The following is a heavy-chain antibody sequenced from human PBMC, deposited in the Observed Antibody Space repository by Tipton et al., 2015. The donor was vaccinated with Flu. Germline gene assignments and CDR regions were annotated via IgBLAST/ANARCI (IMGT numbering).Heavy chain of an antibody. CDR1: GFTFSGYY. Sequence: SLRLSCEASGFTFSGYYMNWIRQAPGKGLEWVSYISSSANTIFYADSVRGRFTISRDNAKNSLYLEMDSLTADDTGVYYCAREYWASVYYFDYWGQGTPVTVSS. J-gene: IGHJ4*02. V-gene: IGHV3-11*01. D-gene: IGHD5/OR15-5a*01. CDR2: ISSSANTI. CDR3: AREYWASVYYFDY.